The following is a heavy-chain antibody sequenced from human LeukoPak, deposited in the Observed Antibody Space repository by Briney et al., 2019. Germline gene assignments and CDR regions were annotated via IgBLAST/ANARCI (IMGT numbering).Heavy chain of an antibody. J-gene: IGHJ4*02. D-gene: IGHD3-10*01. CDR3: ARRYYYGSGSYYDY. CDR1: GDSVSSTNYY. Sequence: SSETLSLTCTVSGDSVSSTNYYWDWIRQPPGKGLEWIGSIYYSGSTYYNPSLKSRVTISVDTSKNQFSLKLNSVTAADTAVYYCARRYYYGSGSYYDYWGQGTLVTVSS. V-gene: IGHV4-39*01. CDR2: IYYSGST.